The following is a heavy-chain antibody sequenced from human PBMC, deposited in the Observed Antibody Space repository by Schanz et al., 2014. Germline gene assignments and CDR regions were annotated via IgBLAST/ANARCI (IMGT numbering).Heavy chain of an antibody. J-gene: IGHJ5*02. V-gene: IGHV1-2*06. Sequence: QVQLVQSGAEVKKPGASVKVSCKSSGYTFTDYHIHWVRQAPGQGLEYMGRINPNSGGTNFAQQSQGRVRMTRETSISTVYMELSWLRSDDTAVYYCAREGTVIRGLSGWFDPWGQGTLVTVSS. D-gene: IGHD3-10*01. CDR2: INPNSGGT. CDR3: AREGTVIRGLSGWFDP. CDR1: GYTFTDYH.